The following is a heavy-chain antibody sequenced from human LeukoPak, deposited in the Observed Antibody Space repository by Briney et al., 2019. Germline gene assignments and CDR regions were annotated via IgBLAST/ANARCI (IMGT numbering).Heavy chain of an antibody. Sequence: GASVKVSCKASGGTFSSYAISWVRQAPGQGLEWMGGIIPIFGTANYAQKFQGRVTITADKSTSTAYMELSSLRSEDTAVYYCARTERSAHYYDSSGYYYLSGYFDYWGQGTLVTVSS. CDR3: ARTERSAHYYDSSGYYYLSGYFDY. D-gene: IGHD3-22*01. CDR1: GGTFSSYA. CDR2: IIPIFGTA. V-gene: IGHV1-69*06. J-gene: IGHJ4*02.